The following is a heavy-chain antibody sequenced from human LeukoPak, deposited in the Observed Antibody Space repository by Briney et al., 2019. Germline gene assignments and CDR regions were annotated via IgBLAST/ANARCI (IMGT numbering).Heavy chain of an antibody. CDR2: INHSGSP. V-gene: IGHV4-34*01. CDR3: ARDLSDYYGSGSYRPIDAFDI. CDR1: GGXFSGYY. D-gene: IGHD3-10*01. J-gene: IGHJ3*02. Sequence: SETLSLTCGVYGGXFSGYYCSWIRQPPGKGLEWVGEINHSGSPNYNPSLKSRVTISIDTSKNQFSLKLSPVTAADTAVYYCARDLSDYYGSGSYRPIDAFDIWGQGTMVTVSS.